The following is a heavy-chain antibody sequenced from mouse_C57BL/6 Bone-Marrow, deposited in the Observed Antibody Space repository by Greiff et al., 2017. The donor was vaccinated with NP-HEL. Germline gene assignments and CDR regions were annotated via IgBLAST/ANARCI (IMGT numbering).Heavy chain of an antibody. Sequence: EVQLQQSGAELVRPGASVKLSCTASGFNIKDDYMHWVKQRPEQGLEWIGWIDPENGDTEYASKFQGKATITADTSSNTAYLQLSSLTSEDTAVYYCTPITTVVATNLDYWGQGTTLTVSS. CDR2: IDPENGDT. CDR1: GFNIKDDY. J-gene: IGHJ2*01. CDR3: TPITTVVATNLDY. D-gene: IGHD1-1*01. V-gene: IGHV14-4*01.